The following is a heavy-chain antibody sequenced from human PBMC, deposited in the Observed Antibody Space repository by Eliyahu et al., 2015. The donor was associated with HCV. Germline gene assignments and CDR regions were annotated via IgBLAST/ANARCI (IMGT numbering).Heavy chain of an antibody. CDR1: GFTFSSFA. D-gene: IGHD3-10*01. V-gene: IGHV3-23*01. CDR2: ISGSGGST. Sequence: EVQLLESGGGLVQPGGSLRLSCAASGFTFSSFAMSWVRQAPGKGLEWVSAISGSGGSTYYADSVKGRFTISRDNSKNTLYLQMNSLRAEDTAVYYCAKDLVRGRLAAGEFDYWGQGTLVTVSS. J-gene: IGHJ4*02. CDR3: AKDLVRGRLAAGEFDY.